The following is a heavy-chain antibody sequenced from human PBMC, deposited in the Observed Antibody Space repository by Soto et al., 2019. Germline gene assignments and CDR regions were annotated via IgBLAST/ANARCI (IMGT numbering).Heavy chain of an antibody. CDR2: VYYNGTT. CDR3: ARTPHI. CDR1: GDSINSFY. Sequence: SETLSLTCTVSGDSINSFYWSWIRRPPGKGLEWIGFVYYNGTTKYNRSLKSRVTMSIDTSENQFSLKLRSVTAADAAGYYCARTPHIWGQGTLVTVSS. V-gene: IGHV4-59*01. D-gene: IGHD2-15*01. J-gene: IGHJ4*02.